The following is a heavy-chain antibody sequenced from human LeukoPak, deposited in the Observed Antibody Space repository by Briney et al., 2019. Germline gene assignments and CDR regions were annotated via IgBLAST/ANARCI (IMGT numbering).Heavy chain of an antibody. CDR3: ARSTTDFWSGDFDP. Sequence: PGGSLRLSCAASGFTFSSYSMNWVRRAPGKELEWVSSISSSSSYVYYADSVKGRFTISRDNAKNSLYLQMNSVRAEDTAVYYCARSTTDFWSGDFDPWGQGTLVTVSS. CDR1: GFTFSSYS. V-gene: IGHV3-21*01. CDR2: ISSSSSYV. J-gene: IGHJ5*02. D-gene: IGHD3-3*01.